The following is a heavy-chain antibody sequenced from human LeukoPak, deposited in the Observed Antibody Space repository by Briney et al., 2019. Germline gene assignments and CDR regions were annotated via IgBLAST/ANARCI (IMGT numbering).Heavy chain of an antibody. CDR3: ARGRVVDTAMVDGDY. CDR2: INPNNGGT. J-gene: IGHJ4*02. Sequence: ASVKVSCKASGYTFTGYYMHWVRQAPGQGLEWMGWINPNNGGTKDAQKFQGRVTMTRDTSISTAYMELTGLTSDDTAVYYCARGRVVDTAMVDGDYWGQGTLVTVSS. CDR1: GYTFTGYY. D-gene: IGHD5-18*01. V-gene: IGHV1-2*02.